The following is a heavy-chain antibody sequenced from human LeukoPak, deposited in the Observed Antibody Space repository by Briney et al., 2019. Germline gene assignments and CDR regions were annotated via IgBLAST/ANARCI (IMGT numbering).Heavy chain of an antibody. Sequence: HGASVKVSCKASGYTFTGYYMHWVRQAPGQGLEWMGWINPNSGGTNYAQKFQGRVTMTRDTSISTAYMELSRLRSDDTAVYYCARVNSLRGGSYGPWGQGTLVTVSS. J-gene: IGHJ5*02. CDR1: GYTFTGYY. D-gene: IGHD1-26*01. CDR2: INPNSGGT. V-gene: IGHV1-2*02. CDR3: ARVNSLRGGSYGP.